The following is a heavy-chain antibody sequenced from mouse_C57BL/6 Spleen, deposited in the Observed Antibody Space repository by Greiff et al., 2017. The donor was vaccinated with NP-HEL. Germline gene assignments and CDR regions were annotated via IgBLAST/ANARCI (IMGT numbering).Heavy chain of an antibody. CDR2: IRSNSNNYAN. CDR3: VRQTNWDFDY. Sequence: EVQGVESGGGLVQPKGSLKLSCAASGFSFNTYAMNWVRQAPGKGLEWVGRIRSNSNNYANYYAVSVKDRFTISRDDSESLLYLQINNLKTEYTAMYYFVRQTNWDFDYWGQGTTLTVSS. D-gene: IGHD4-1*01. J-gene: IGHJ2*01. V-gene: IGHV10-1*01. CDR1: GFSFNTYA.